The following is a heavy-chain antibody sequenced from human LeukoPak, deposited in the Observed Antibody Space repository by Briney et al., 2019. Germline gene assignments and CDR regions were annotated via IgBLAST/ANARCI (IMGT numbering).Heavy chain of an antibody. Sequence: SETLSLTCTVSGGSITSNYWSWIRQPPGKGLEWIGYMYYSGSADYNPSLKSRLSISVDTSKSQFSLKLSSVTAADTAVYYCASTWIQSGIDYWGQGTLVTVSS. CDR1: GGSITSNY. J-gene: IGHJ4*02. V-gene: IGHV4-59*08. CDR3: ASTWIQSGIDY. CDR2: MYYSGSA. D-gene: IGHD5-18*01.